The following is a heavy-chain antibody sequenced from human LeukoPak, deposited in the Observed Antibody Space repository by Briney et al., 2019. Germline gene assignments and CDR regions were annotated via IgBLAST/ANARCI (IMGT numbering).Heavy chain of an antibody. CDR3: ARRYSSSSDFDY. CDR2: IYYSGST. Sequence: SETLSLTCTVSGGSISSYYWSWIRQPPGKGLEWIGYIYYSGSTNYNPSLKSRVTISVDTSKNQFSLKLGSVTAADTAVYYCARRYSSSSDFDYWGQGTLVTVSS. V-gene: IGHV4-59*08. J-gene: IGHJ4*02. CDR1: GGSISSYY. D-gene: IGHD6-6*01.